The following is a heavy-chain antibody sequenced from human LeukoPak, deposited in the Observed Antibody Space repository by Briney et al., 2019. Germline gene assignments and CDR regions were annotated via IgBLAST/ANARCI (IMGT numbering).Heavy chain of an antibody. CDR1: GFTFNAYT. CDR2: VTGGHGVT. D-gene: IGHD1-7*01. Sequence: GGSLRLSCAASGFTFNAYTLTWVRHAPGKRPEWLAAVTGGHGVTYYADSVRGRFTISRDNSRNTLYLQMTGLTAEDTAVYYCARDQSTTALSEYWGQGTLVAVSS. J-gene: IGHJ4*02. CDR3: ARDQSTTALSEY. V-gene: IGHV3-23*01.